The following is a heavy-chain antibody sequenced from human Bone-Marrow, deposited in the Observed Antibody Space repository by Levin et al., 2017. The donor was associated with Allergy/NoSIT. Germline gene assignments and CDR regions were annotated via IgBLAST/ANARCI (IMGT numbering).Heavy chain of an antibody. Sequence: SETLSLTCSVSGDSISRYYWTWIRQSPGKGLEYIGYIYHSGSTNYNPSLKSRVTLSVDTSKKQFSLNLTSVTAADTAIYYCTRIRSRNPTDGFDIWGPGTMVTVSS. D-gene: IGHD2-15*01. CDR1: GDSISRYY. CDR2: IYHSGST. J-gene: IGHJ3*02. V-gene: IGHV4-59*01. CDR3: TRIRSRNPTDGFDI.